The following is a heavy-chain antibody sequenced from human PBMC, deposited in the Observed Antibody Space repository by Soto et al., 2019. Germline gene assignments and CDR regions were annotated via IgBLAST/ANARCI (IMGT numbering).Heavy chain of an antibody. V-gene: IGHV4-39*01. J-gene: IGHJ4*02. CDR1: GGSISSSSYY. CDR2: IYYSGST. CDR3: ARRLLLWFGDYFDY. D-gene: IGHD3-10*01. Sequence: QLQLQESGPGLVKPSETLSLTCTVSGGSISSSSYYWGWIRQPPGKGLEWIGSIYYSGSTYYNPSLKSRVTISVDTSKNQFSLKLSSVTAADTAVYYCARRLLLWFGDYFDYWGQGTLVTVSS.